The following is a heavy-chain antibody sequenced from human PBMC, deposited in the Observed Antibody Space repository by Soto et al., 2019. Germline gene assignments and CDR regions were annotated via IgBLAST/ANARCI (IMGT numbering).Heavy chain of an antibody. V-gene: IGHV4-61*01. D-gene: IGHD6-13*01. CDR2: IYYSGST. J-gene: IGHJ4*02. CDR1: GGSVSSGSYY. Sequence: SETLSLTCTVSGGSVSSGSYYWSWIRQPPGKGLEWIGYIYYSGSTNYNPSLKSRVTISVDTSKNQFSLKLSSVTAADTAIYFCARDASSNRHYFDYWGQGTLVTVSS. CDR3: ARDASSNRHYFDY.